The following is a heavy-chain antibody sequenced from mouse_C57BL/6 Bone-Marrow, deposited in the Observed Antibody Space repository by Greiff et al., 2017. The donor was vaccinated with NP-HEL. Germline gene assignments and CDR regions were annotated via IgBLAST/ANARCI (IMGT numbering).Heavy chain of an antibody. V-gene: IGHV1-53*01. Sequence: QVQLQQPGTELVKPGTSVKLSCKSSGYTFTSYWMHWVKQRPGQGLEWIGNINPSNGGTNYNEKFKSKATLTVDKSSSTAYMQLSSLTSEDSAVYYCARNLLLRSPWFAYWGQGTLVTVSA. CDR2: INPSNGGT. D-gene: IGHD1-1*01. CDR1: GYTFTSYW. CDR3: ARNLLLRSPWFAY. J-gene: IGHJ3*01.